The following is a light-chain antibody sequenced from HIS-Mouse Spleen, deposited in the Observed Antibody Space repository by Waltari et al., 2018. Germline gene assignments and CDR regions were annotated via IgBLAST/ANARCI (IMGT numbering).Light chain of an antibody. CDR2: EDS. J-gene: IGLJ2*01. CDR3: YSTDSSGNHRV. V-gene: IGLV3-10*01. Sequence: SYELTQPPSVSVSPGQTAGITCSGDALPKKYAYWYQQKSGQAPVLVIYEDSNRPSGIPERFSGSSSGTMATLTISGAQVEDEADYYCYSTDSSGNHRVFGGGTKLTVL. CDR1: ALPKKY.